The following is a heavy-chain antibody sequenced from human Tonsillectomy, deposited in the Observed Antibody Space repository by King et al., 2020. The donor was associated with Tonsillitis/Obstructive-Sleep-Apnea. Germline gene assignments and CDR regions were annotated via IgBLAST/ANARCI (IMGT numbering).Heavy chain of an antibody. CDR1: GGSITSHY. CDR2: ISDSGST. CDR3: ARGRWDITGTQFDP. V-gene: IGHV4-59*11. J-gene: IGHJ5*02. D-gene: IGHD1-7*01. Sequence: VQLQESGPGLVKPSGTLSLTCTVSGGSITSHYWGWIRQPPGKGLEWIGHISDSGSTNSNPSLKRRVPTSVEPTKNQFSLKLTSVTAADTAVYYCARGRWDITGTQFDPWGQGTLVTVSS.